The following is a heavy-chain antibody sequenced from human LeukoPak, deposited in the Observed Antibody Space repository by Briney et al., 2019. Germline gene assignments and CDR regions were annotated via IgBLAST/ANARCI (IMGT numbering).Heavy chain of an antibody. V-gene: IGHV1-2*02. Sequence: ASVKVSCKASGYTFTGYYMHWVRQAPGQGLEWMGWINPNSGGTNYAQKFQGRVTMTRDTSISTAYMELSRLRSDDTAVYYCARSIDDYGDYVGWYFDLWGRGTLVTVSS. J-gene: IGHJ2*01. CDR1: GYTFTGYY. CDR2: INPNSGGT. CDR3: ARSIDDYGDYVGWYFDL. D-gene: IGHD4-17*01.